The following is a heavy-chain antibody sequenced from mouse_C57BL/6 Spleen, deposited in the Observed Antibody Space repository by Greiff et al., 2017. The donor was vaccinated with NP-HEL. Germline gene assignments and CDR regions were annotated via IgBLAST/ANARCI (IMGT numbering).Heavy chain of an antibody. CDR1: GYTFTNYW. J-gene: IGHJ2*01. CDR3: ARYYGSSENFDY. V-gene: IGHV1-63*01. Sequence: QVHVKQSGAELVRPGTSVKMSCKASGYTFTNYWIGWAKQRPGHGLEWIGDIYPGGGYTNYNEKFKGKATLTADKSSSTAYMQFSSLTSEDSAIYYCARYYGSSENFDYWGQGTTLTVSS. CDR2: IYPGGGYT. D-gene: IGHD1-1*01.